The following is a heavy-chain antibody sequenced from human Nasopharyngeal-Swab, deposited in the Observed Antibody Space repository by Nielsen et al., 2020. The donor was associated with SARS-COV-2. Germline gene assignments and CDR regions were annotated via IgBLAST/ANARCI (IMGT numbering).Heavy chain of an antibody. CDR1: GFPFSSYG. J-gene: IGHJ6*02. Sequence: ASVKVSCKASGFPFSSYGITWVRQAPGQGLEWMGWISVYNGDRNYAQNLQGRVTLTTDTSTSTAYMEMSSLRSDDTAVYYCARDLLRGVPMREGMDVWGRGTAVTVSS. D-gene: IGHD3-10*01. V-gene: IGHV1-18*01. CDR2: ISVYNGDR. CDR3: ARDLLRGVPMREGMDV.